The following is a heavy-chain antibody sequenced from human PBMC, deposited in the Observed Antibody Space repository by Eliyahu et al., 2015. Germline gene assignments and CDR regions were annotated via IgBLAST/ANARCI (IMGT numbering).Heavy chain of an antibody. CDR1: GDSVSSDSAA. CDR3: AREQAAGALLDQFDY. J-gene: IGHJ4*02. D-gene: IGHD6-13*01. V-gene: IGHV6-1*01. Sequence: TLSLTCAISGDSVSSDSAAWNWIRQSPSRGLEWLGRTYYKSKWSKWSNDYAVSLKSRLTVYADTSKNQFSLHLNSVTPEDAGVYYCAREQAAGALLDQFDYWGQGTLVTVSS. CDR2: TYYKSKWSKWSN.